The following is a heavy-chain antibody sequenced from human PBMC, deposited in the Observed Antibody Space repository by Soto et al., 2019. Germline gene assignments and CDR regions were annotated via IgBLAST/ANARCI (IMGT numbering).Heavy chain of an antibody. Sequence: PSQTLSLTCTVSGGSISSYYWSWIRQPPGKGLEWIGHIYDSGSTNYNPSLKSRVTISLDTTKSQLSLRLTSVTAADTAVYYCARGAGYCIRTKCLDYDYLGQGDLVTGS. CDR1: GGSISSYY. CDR3: ARGAGYCIRTKCLDYDY. J-gene: IGHJ4*02. CDR2: IYDSGST. V-gene: IGHV4-59*01. D-gene: IGHD2-2*01.